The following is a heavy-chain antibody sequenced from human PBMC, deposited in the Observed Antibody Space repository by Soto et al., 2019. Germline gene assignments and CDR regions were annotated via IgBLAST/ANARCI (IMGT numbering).Heavy chain of an antibody. D-gene: IGHD3-10*01. CDR2: IYYSGST. CDR3: ARVGSGELLATGMDV. Sequence: SETLSLTCTVSGGSISSGDYYWSWIRQPPGKGLEWIGYIYYSGSTYYNPSLKSRVTISVDTSKNQFSLKLSSVTAADTAVYYCARVGSGELLATGMDVWGQGTTITVSS. J-gene: IGHJ6*01. V-gene: IGHV4-30-4*01. CDR1: GGSISSGDYY.